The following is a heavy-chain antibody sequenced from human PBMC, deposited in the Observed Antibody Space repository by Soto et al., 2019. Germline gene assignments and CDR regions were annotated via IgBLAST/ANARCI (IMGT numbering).Heavy chain of an antibody. CDR2: IIPIFGTA. V-gene: IGHV1-69*13. D-gene: IGHD3-22*01. J-gene: IGHJ4*02. CDR3: ARDYYDSSGKYPIN. Sequence: GASVKVSCKASGGTFSSYAISWVRQAPGQGLEWMGGIIPIFGTANYAQKFQGRVTITADESTSTAYMELSSLRSEDTAVYYCARDYYDSSGKYPINWGQGTLVTVSS. CDR1: GGTFSSYA.